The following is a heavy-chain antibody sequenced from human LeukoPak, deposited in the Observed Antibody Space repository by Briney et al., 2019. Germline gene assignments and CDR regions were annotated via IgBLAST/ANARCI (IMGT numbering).Heavy chain of an antibody. CDR3: ARDPGEGTCSSTSCYGDWYYYYGMDV. CDR1: GYTFTSYG. V-gene: IGHV1-18*04. CDR2: ISAYNGNT. J-gene: IGHJ6*04. Sequence: ASVKVSCKASGYTFTSYGISWVRQAPGQGLEWMGWISAYNGNTNYAQKLQGRVTMTTDTSTSTAYMELRSLRSDDTAVYYCARDPGEGTCSSTSCYGDWYYYYGMDVWGKGTTVTVS. D-gene: IGHD2-2*01.